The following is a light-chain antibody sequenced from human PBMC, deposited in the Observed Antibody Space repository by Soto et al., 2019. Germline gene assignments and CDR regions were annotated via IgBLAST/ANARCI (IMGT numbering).Light chain of an antibody. Sequence: VMTQSPATLSVSPGEGATLSCRSSQYIASSYLAWYQQRRGQAPRLLIYGASSRATGIPDRFSGRGSGTDFTLTISRLEPEDFAVYYCQQYGGSPYTFGLGTKVDIK. CDR3: QQYGGSPYT. J-gene: IGKJ2*01. V-gene: IGKV3-20*01. CDR2: GAS. CDR1: QYIASSY.